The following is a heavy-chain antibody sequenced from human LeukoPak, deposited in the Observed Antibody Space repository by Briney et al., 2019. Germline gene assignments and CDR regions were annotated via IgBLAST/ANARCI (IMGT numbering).Heavy chain of an antibody. V-gene: IGHV1-18*01. J-gene: IGHJ4*02. CDR3: ARGGLGIVLMVYASDY. Sequence: ASVKVSCKASGYTFTSYGISWVRQAPGQGLEWMGWISAYNGNTNYAQKLQGRVTMTTDTSTSTAYMELRSPRSDDTAVYYCARGGLGIVLMVYASDYWGQGTLVTVSS. CDR1: GYTFTSYG. D-gene: IGHD2-8*01. CDR2: ISAYNGNT.